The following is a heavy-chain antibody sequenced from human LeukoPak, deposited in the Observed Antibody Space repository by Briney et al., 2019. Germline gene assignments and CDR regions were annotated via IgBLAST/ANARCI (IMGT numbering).Heavy chain of an antibody. J-gene: IGHJ5*02. CDR3: AREEFYWFDP. Sequence: PSETLSLTCTVSGGSITTTTYHWGWIRQSPGKGLEWIGSIHYSGNTYYNPSLKSRVTISVDTSKNQFSLKLSSVTAADTAVYYCAREEFYWFDPWGQGTLVTVSS. CDR1: GGSITTTTYH. D-gene: IGHD2-21*01. V-gene: IGHV4-39*07. CDR2: IHYSGNT.